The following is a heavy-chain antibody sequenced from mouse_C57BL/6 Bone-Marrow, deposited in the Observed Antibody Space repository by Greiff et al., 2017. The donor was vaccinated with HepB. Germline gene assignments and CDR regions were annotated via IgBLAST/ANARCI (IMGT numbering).Heavy chain of an antibody. J-gene: IGHJ4*01. CDR2: INPGSGGT. D-gene: IGHD3-3*01. Sequence: VQLQQSGAELVRPGTSVKVSCKASGYAFTNYLIEWVKQRPGQGLEWIGVINPGSGGTNYNEKFKGKATLTADKSSSTAYMQLSSLTSEDSAVYFCARPRGYYAMDYWGQGTSVTVSS. V-gene: IGHV1-54*01. CDR1: GYAFTNYL. CDR3: ARPRGYYAMDY.